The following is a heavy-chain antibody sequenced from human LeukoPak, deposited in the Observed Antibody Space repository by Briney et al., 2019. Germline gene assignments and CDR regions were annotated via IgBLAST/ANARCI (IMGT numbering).Heavy chain of an antibody. V-gene: IGHV3-21*01. J-gene: IGHJ4*02. D-gene: IGHD3-22*01. Sequence: GGSLRLSCAASGFTFSSYSMNWVRQAPGKGLEWVSSISSSSSYIYYADSVKGRFTISRDNAKNSLYLQMNSLRAEDTAVYYCAREWPPMIVAVVPSFDYWGQGTLVTVSS. CDR1: GFTFSSYS. CDR2: ISSSSSYI. CDR3: AREWPPMIVAVVPSFDY.